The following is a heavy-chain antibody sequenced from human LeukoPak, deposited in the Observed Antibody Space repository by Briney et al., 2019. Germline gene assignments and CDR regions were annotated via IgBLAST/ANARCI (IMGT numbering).Heavy chain of an antibody. Sequence: PGGSLRLSCAASGFTFSSYAMSWVRQAPGKGLEWVSGISWNSGGIGYADSVKGRFTISRDNAKNSLYLQMNSLRAEDTALYYCAKDRSRGYYASYYFDYWGQGTLVTVSS. J-gene: IGHJ4*02. D-gene: IGHD3-3*01. CDR3: AKDRSRGYYASYYFDY. V-gene: IGHV3-9*01. CDR2: ISWNSGGI. CDR1: GFTFSSYA.